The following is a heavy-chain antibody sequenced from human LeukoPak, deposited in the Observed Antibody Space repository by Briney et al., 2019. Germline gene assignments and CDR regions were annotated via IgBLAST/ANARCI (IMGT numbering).Heavy chain of an antibody. V-gene: IGHV3-23*01. D-gene: IGHD1-26*01. CDR2: IYGSASNT. CDR3: AKHSGSYFIYYVDS. CDR1: GVTFSSYG. Sequence: PGGSLRLSCAASGVTFSSYGMSWVRQAPGKGLEWVSTIYGSASNTYYADSVKGRSTISRDTSANTLYLQMNSLRAEDTALYYCAKHSGSYFIYYVDSWGQGTLVTVSS. J-gene: IGHJ4*02.